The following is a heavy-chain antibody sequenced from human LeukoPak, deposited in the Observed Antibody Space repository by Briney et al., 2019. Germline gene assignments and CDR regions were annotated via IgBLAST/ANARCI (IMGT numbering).Heavy chain of an antibody. CDR2: IYYSGST. J-gene: IGHJ4*02. V-gene: IGHV4-39*01. D-gene: IGHD2-2*03. CDR3: ARGPGTLDPIDY. CDR1: GGSISSSSYY. Sequence: PSETLSLTCTVSGGSISSSSYYWGWIRQPPGKGLEWIGSIYYSGSTYYNPSLKSRVTISVDTSKNQFSLKLSSVTAADTAVYYCARGPGTLDPIDYWGQGTLVTVSS.